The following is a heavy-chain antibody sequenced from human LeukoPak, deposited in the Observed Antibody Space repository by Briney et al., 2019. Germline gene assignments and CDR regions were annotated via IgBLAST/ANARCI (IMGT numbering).Heavy chain of an antibody. CDR3: ARTRSGYHKYFQH. CDR1: GGSFSGYY. D-gene: IGHD3-3*01. CDR2: INHSGST. Sequence: PSETLSLTCAVYGGSFSGYYWSWIRQPPGKGLEWIGEINHSGSTNYNPSLKSRVTISVDTSKNQFSLKLSSVTAADTAVYYCARTRSGYHKYFQHWGQGTLVTVSS. V-gene: IGHV4-34*01. J-gene: IGHJ1*01.